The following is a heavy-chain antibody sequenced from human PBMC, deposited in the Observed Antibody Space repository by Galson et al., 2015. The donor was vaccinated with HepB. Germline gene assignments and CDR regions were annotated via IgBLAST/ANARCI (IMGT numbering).Heavy chain of an antibody. Sequence: SLRLSCAASGFTFSNAWMSWVRQAPGKGLEWVGRIKSKTDGGTTDYAAPVKGRFTISRDDSKNTLYLQMNSLKTEDTAVYYCTTDLHGARGHLNYYYYYGMDVWGQGTTVTVSS. CDR2: IKSKTDGGTT. CDR3: TTDLHGARGHLNYYYYYGMDV. J-gene: IGHJ6*02. V-gene: IGHV3-15*01. CDR1: GFTFSNAW. D-gene: IGHD3-10*01.